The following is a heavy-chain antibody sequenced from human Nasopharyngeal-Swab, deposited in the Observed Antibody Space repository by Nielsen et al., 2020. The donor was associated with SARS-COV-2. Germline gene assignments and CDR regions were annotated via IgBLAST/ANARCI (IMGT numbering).Heavy chain of an antibody. CDR2: MNPNSGNT. J-gene: IGHJ5*02. Sequence: ASVKVSCKASGYTFTSYDINWVRQATGQGLEWMGWMNPNSGNTGYAQKFQGRVTITRNTSISTAYMELSSLRSEDTAVYYCARDRGCSGGSCYGDWFDPWGQGTLVIVSS. D-gene: IGHD2-15*01. CDR3: ARDRGCSGGSCYGDWFDP. CDR1: GYTFTSYD. V-gene: IGHV1-8*03.